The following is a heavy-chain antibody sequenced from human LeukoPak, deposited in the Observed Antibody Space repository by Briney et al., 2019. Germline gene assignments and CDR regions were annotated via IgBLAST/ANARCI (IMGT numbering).Heavy chain of an antibody. CDR2: INPNRGGT. Sequence: ASVKVSCKASGYTFTDYYMHWVRQAPGQGLEWMGWINPNRGGTNYAQKFQGGVTMTRDTSISTAYMELSRLRSDDTAVYYRARIYCSSTNCYFFDYWGQGTLVTVSS. J-gene: IGHJ4*02. CDR1: GYTFTDYY. CDR3: ARIYCSSTNCYFFDY. V-gene: IGHV1-2*02. D-gene: IGHD2-2*01.